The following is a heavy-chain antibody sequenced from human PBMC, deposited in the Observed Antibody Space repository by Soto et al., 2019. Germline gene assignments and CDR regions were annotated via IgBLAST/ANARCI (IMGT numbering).Heavy chain of an antibody. Sequence: XSVKVSCKASVYTFTSYYMHWVRQAPGQGLEWMGIINPSGGSTSYAQKFQGRVTMTRDTSTSTVYMELSSLRSEDTAVYYCARDREHIVVVTEKPTYAFDIWGQGTMVTVSS. V-gene: IGHV1-46*01. CDR1: VYTFTSYY. D-gene: IGHD2-21*02. CDR3: ARDREHIVVVTEKPTYAFDI. CDR2: INPSGGST. J-gene: IGHJ3*02.